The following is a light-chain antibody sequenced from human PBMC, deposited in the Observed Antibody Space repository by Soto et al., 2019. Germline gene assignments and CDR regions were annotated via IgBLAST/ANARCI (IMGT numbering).Light chain of an antibody. V-gene: IGLV1-40*01. J-gene: IGLJ3*02. Sequence: QSVLTQPPSVSGAPGQRVTISCTGSSSNIGAGYDVHWYQQLPGTAPKLLMYGNSNRPSGVPDRFSGSKSGTSASLAITGLQAEDEVDYYCQSYDSSLGGAVFGGGTKLTVL. CDR2: GNS. CDR1: SSNIGAGYD. CDR3: QSYDSSLGGAV.